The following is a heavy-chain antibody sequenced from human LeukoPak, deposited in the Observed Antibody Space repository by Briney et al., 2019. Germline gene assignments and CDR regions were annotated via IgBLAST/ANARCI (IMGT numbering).Heavy chain of an antibody. CDR2: ISWDGDNT. Sequence: GGSLRLSCAASGFPLDDYGMHWVRQAPGKGLEWVSLISWDGDNTFYTDSVKGRFTISRDNSKTSLYLQMNSLRAEDSALYYCAKDRGNYGFGGIDYWGQGTLVTVSS. V-gene: IGHV3-43D*04. CDR1: GFPLDDYG. CDR3: AKDRGNYGFGGIDY. D-gene: IGHD3-10*01. J-gene: IGHJ4*02.